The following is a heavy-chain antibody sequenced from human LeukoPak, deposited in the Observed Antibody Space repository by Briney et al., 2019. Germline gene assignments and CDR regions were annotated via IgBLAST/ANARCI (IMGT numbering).Heavy chain of an antibody. CDR3: ATAPILRGEGGEHYKYGMDV. J-gene: IGHJ6*02. CDR1: VGSISSGNW. CDR2: IYHNGTP. D-gene: IGHD2-2*02. Sequence: SGTLSPTCGVSVGSISSGNWWSWVRQSPGKGLEWIGEIYHNGTPNYNPSLKSRVTISADTFKNHFSLKLTSVTAADTAVYYCATAPILRGEGGEHYKYGMDVWGQGTTVIVSS. V-gene: IGHV4-4*02.